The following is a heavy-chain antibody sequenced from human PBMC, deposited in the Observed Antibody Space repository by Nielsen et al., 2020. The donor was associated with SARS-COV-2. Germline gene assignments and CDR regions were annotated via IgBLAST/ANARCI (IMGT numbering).Heavy chain of an antibody. J-gene: IGHJ3*01. CDR3: AVTKVGNALDF. CDR1: GGPFSTHT. Sequence: SVKVSCKASGGPFSTHTMNWVRQAPGQGLEWMGRITPIVDVTQYAEKFQDRITMTADKSTGTVYMQLSSLTSDDAAVYYCAVTKVGNALDFWGQGTLVTVSS. D-gene: IGHD4-23*01. CDR2: ITPIVDVT. V-gene: IGHV1-69*02.